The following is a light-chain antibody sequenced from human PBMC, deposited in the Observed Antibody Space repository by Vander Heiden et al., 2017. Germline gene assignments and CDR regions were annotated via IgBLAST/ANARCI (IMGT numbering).Light chain of an antibody. J-gene: IGKJ2*01. Sequence: DIQMTQSPSTLSASVGDRVSITCRASRSIDFYLAWYHQRPGKAPKLLVYEASNLESGVPSRLSGSGSGTEFTLTISSLQPGDIGTYYCQQYKSFPYTFGQGTKLEIK. CDR1: RSIDFY. CDR2: EAS. CDR3: QQYKSFPYT. V-gene: IGKV1-5*03.